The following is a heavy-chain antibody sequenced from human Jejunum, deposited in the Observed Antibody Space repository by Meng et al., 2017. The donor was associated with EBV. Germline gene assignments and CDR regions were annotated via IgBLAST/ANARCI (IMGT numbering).Heavy chain of an antibody. V-gene: IGHV3-74*01. Sequence: VCGGGIVQPGGYLKLSCVLSGFSAGRYWMYWVRQTQKKGLVWVARIRTDGSGASYADSVKGRFTSSIDNAKNALYLQINSLRAEDTAVYYCASGVGRYFEYWGQGAVVTVSS. CDR3: ASGVGRYFEY. CDR1: GFSAGRYW. J-gene: IGHJ4*02. CDR2: IRTDGSGA. D-gene: IGHD3-3*01.